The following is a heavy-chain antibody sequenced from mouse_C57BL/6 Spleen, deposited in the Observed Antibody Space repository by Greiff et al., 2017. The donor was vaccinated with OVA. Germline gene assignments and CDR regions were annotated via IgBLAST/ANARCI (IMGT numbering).Heavy chain of an antibody. CDR2: IHPNSGST. Sequence: QVQLKQPGAELVKPGASVKLSCKASGYTFTSYWMHWVKQRPGQGLEWIGMIHPNSGSTNYNEKFKSKATLTVDKSSSTAYMQLSSLTSEDSAVYYCAREGLRRLFAYWGQGTLVTVSA. V-gene: IGHV1-64*01. CDR1: GYTFTSYW. CDR3: AREGLRRLFAY. D-gene: IGHD2-4*01. J-gene: IGHJ3*01.